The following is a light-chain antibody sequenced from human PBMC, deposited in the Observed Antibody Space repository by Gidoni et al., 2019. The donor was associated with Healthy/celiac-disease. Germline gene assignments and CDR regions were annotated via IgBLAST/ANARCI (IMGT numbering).Light chain of an antibody. CDR3: SSYTSSSTPLWV. CDR2: DVS. CDR1: SRYVGGYNY. Sequence: QSALTQPASVSGSPGHSLSIACTGTSRYVGGYNYVSWYQQHPGKAPKLMIYDVSNRPSGVSNRFSGSKSGNTASLTISGLQAEDEADYYCSSYTSSSTPLWVFGGGTKQTVL. J-gene: IGLJ3*02. V-gene: IGLV2-14*01.